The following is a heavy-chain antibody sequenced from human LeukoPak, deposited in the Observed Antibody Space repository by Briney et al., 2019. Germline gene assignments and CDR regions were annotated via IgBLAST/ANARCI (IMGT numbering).Heavy chain of an antibody. J-gene: IGHJ4*02. CDR3: ARGEADFWSGSSGSYYFDY. Sequence: PSETLSLTCAVYGGSFSGYYWSWIRQPPGKGLEWIGEINHSGSTNYNPSLKSRVTISVDTSKNQFSLKLSSVTAADTAVYYCARGEADFWSGSSGSYYFDYWGQGTLVTVSS. V-gene: IGHV4-34*01. D-gene: IGHD3-3*01. CDR2: INHSGST. CDR1: GGSFSGYY.